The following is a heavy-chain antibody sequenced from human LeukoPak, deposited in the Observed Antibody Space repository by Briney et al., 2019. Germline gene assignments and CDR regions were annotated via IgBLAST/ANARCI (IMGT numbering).Heavy chain of an antibody. V-gene: IGHV3-30*04. J-gene: IGHJ4*02. CDR3: ARDLDSSGYYYAY. CDR1: GFTFSSFA. CDR2: ISFDGSDK. D-gene: IGHD3-22*01. Sequence: GGSPRLSCAASGFTFSSFAMHWVRQAPGKGLEWVAVISFDGSDKYYAEAVKGRFTISRDNSENTVYLQMNSLRAEDTAVYYCARDLDSSGYYYAYWGQGSLVTVSS.